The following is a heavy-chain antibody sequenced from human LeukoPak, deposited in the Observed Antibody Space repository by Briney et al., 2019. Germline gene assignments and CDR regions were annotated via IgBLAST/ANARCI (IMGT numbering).Heavy chain of an antibody. CDR1: GGSFSGYY. CDR3: ARNSDYYQRYFDL. Sequence: SETLSLTCAVYGGSFSGYYWSWIRQPPGKGLEWIGEINHSGSTNYNPSLESRVTISLDTSKNQFSLKLTSVTAADTAVYYCARNSDYYQRYFDLWGRGTLVTVSS. D-gene: IGHD3-22*01. CDR2: INHSGST. J-gene: IGHJ2*01. V-gene: IGHV4-34*01.